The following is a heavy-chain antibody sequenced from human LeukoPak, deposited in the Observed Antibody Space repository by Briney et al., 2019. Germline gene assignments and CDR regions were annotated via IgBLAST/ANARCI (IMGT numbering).Heavy chain of an antibody. Sequence: GGSLRLSCAASGFTFSSYAMNWVRQAPGKGLEWVSAISGSGGSTYYADSVRGRFTISTDNSKNTLHLQMNSLRAEDTAVYYCAKDLSSIAVAGFHYWGQGTLVTVSS. D-gene: IGHD6-19*01. V-gene: IGHV3-23*01. J-gene: IGHJ4*02. CDR3: AKDLSSIAVAGFHY. CDR1: GFTFSSYA. CDR2: ISGSGGST.